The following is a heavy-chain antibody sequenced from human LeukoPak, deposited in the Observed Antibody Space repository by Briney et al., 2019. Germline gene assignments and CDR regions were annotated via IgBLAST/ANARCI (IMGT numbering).Heavy chain of an antibody. J-gene: IGHJ4*02. V-gene: IGHV4-34*01. Sequence: SETLSLTCVLYGGSSSGYYWSWIRQPPGKGLEWIGEINHSRSTNYNPSLKSRVTISVDTSKNQFSLKLNSVTAADTAVYYCARHVTIMSRITIVRGRKDVGFDYWGQGTLVTVSS. CDR3: ARHVTIMSRITIVRGRKDVGFDY. CDR2: INHSRST. CDR1: GGSSSGYY. D-gene: IGHD3-10*01.